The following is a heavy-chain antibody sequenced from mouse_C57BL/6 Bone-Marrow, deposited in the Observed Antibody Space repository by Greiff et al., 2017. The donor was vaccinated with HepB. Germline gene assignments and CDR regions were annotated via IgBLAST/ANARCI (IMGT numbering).Heavy chain of an antibody. Sequence: DVKLVESGGGLVKPGGSLKLSCAASGFTFSSYTMSWVRQTPEKRLEWVATISGGGGNTYYPDSVKGRFTISRDNAKNTLYLQMSSLRSEDTALYYCAREDSGYLDYWGQGTTLTVSS. V-gene: IGHV5-9*01. CDR3: AREDSGYLDY. D-gene: IGHD3-2*02. CDR1: GFTFSSYT. J-gene: IGHJ2*01. CDR2: ISGGGGNT.